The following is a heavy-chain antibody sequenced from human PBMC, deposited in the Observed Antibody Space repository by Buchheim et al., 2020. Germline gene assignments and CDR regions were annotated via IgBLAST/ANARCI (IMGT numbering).Heavy chain of an antibody. J-gene: IGHJ4*02. CDR3: AREVDRVDY. Sequence: EVHLVESGGGLVQPGGSLRLSCIASGFTFGTYWMSWVRQAPGKGLEWVANIKQDGSEIYYVDSVKGRFTISRDNAKSSLYLQLNSLTVEDTAVYYCAREVDRVDYWGQGTL. V-gene: IGHV3-7*01. CDR1: GFTFGTYW. CDR2: IKQDGSEI. D-gene: IGHD1-26*01.